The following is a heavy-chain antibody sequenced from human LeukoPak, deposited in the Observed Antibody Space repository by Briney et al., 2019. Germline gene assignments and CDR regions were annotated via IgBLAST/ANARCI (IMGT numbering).Heavy chain of an antibody. Sequence: PSETLPLTCAVYGGSFSGYYWSWIRQPPGKGLEWIGEINHSGSTNYNPSLKSRVTISVDTSKNQFSLKLSSVTAADTAVYYCARGYESAIYYYMDVWGKGTTVTVSS. V-gene: IGHV4-34*01. CDR1: GGSFSGYY. CDR2: INHSGST. J-gene: IGHJ6*03. CDR3: ARGYESAIYYYMDV. D-gene: IGHD5-12*01.